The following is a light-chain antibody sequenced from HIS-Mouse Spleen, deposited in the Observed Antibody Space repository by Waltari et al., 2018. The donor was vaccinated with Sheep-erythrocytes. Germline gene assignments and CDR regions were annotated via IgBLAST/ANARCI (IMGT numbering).Light chain of an antibody. Sequence: QAALTQPASVSGSPGESITISCTGTSIVVRRYHLVSWYQQHPANAPKLMIYEGSKRPSGVSNRFSGSKSGNTASLTISGLQAEDEADYYCCSYAGSSTPWVFGGGTKLTVL. CDR1: SIVVRRYHL. CDR3: CSYAGSSTPWV. V-gene: IGLV2-23*01. J-gene: IGLJ3*02. CDR2: EGS.